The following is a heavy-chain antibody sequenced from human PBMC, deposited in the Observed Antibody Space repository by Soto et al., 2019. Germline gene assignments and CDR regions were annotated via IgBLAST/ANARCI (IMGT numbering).Heavy chain of an antibody. CDR2: IYWDDSK. J-gene: IGHJ4*02. V-gene: IGHV2-5*02. Sequence: QITLKESGPTLVKPTQTLTLTCTFSGFSLTTDRVGVGWIRQPPGEALEWLAVIYWDDSKTYRPSLESRLTTTQDTSKNPVALTITNLDSLETATYYCAHAYGGRSLSRGQGTLVTVSS. CDR1: GFSLTTDRVG. D-gene: IGHD1-26*01. CDR3: AHAYGGRSLS.